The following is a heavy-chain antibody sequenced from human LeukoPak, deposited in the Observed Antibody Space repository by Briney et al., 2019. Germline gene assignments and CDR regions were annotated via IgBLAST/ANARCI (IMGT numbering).Heavy chain of an antibody. CDR2: IYHSGST. CDR3: ARAQVVTAMIDY. V-gene: IGHV4-30-2*01. CDR1: GGSISSGGYS. J-gene: IGHJ4*02. Sequence: SETLSLTCAVSGGSISSGGYSWSWIRQPPGKGLEWIGYIYHSGSTYYNPSLKSRVTISVDRSKNQFSLKLSSVTAADTAVYYCARAQVVTAMIDYWGQGTLVTASS. D-gene: IGHD2-21*02.